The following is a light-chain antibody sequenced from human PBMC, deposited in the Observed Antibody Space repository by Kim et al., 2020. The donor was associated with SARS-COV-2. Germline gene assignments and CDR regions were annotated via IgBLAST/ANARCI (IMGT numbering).Light chain of an antibody. J-gene: IGLJ2*01. CDR2: QDS. Sequence: SYELTQPPSVSVSPGQTASITCSGDKLGDKYACWYQQKPGQSPVLVIYQDSKRPSGIPERFSGSNSGNTATLTISGTQAMDEADYYCQAWDSSKVVLCGG. CDR3: QAWDSSKVV. CDR1: KLGDKY. V-gene: IGLV3-1*01.